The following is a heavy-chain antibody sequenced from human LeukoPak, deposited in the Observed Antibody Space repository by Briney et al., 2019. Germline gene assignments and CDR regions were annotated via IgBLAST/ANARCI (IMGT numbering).Heavy chain of an antibody. D-gene: IGHD1-26*01. CDR2: IYYSGST. Sequence: SETLSLTCTVSGDSFSRVTDYWAWIRQPPGKGLEWVGNIYYSGSTNYNPSLKSRVTISIDPSKNQFSLKLSSVTAADTAIYYCVKDNGRWFDPWGQGTLVIVSS. CDR3: VKDNGRWFDP. CDR1: GDSFSRVTDY. J-gene: IGHJ5*02. V-gene: IGHV4-61*01.